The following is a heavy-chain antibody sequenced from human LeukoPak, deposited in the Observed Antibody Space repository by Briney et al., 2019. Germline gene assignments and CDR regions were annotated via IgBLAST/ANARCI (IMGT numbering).Heavy chain of an antibody. V-gene: IGHV4-38-2*02. CDR3: ARAGYSSSSYYYYTDV. Sequence: PSETLSLTCTVSGYSISSGYYWGWIRQPPGKGLEWIGSIYHSGSTYYNPSLKSRVTISVDTSKNQFSLKLSSVTAADTAVYYRARAGYSSSSYYYYTDVWGKGTTVTVSS. CDR2: IYHSGST. D-gene: IGHD6-13*01. CDR1: GYSISSGYY. J-gene: IGHJ6*03.